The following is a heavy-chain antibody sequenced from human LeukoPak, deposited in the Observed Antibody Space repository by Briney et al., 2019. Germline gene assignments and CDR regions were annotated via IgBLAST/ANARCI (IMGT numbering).Heavy chain of an antibody. J-gene: IGHJ3*02. CDR3: ARHGDILTGYELAFDI. Sequence: SETLSLTCTVSGGSVSSSSYFWGWIRQPPGKGLEWIGSIYYSGSTYYNPSLKSRVTISVDKSKNQFSLKLSSVTAADTAVYYCARHGDILTGYELAFDIWGQGTMVTVSS. CDR1: GGSVSSSSYF. V-gene: IGHV4-39*01. CDR2: IYYSGST. D-gene: IGHD3-9*01.